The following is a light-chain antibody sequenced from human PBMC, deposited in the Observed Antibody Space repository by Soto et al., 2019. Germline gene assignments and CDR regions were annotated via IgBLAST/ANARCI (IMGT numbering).Light chain of an antibody. CDR1: ETVATN. CDR2: GAS. Sequence: EVVMTQSPATLSVSPGERATLSCRASETVATNLAWYQQKPGQAPRLLISGASTRAAGISDRFRGSGSGTEFTLTISSLRSEDSAIYYCQQYDIWPPTFGQGTKVEIK. J-gene: IGKJ1*01. V-gene: IGKV3-15*01. CDR3: QQYDIWPPT.